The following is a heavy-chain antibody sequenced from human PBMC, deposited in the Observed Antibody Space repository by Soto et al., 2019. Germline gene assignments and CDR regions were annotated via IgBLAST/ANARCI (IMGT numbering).Heavy chain of an antibody. CDR3: ARGQQLLPYYFDY. Sequence: SVKVSCKASGGTFSRYAISWVRQAPGQGLEWMGGIIPIFGTANYAQKFQGRVTITADESTSTAYMELSSLRSEDTAVYYCARGQQLLPYYFDYWGQGTLVTVSS. CDR2: IIPIFGTA. CDR1: GGTFSRYA. V-gene: IGHV1-69*13. J-gene: IGHJ4*02. D-gene: IGHD6-6*01.